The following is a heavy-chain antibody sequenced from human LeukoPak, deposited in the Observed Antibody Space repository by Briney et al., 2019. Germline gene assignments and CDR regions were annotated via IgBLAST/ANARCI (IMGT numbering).Heavy chain of an antibody. CDR3: ARDAGDCSSVSCYAISYYGMDV. V-gene: IGHV3-7*01. D-gene: IGHD2-2*01. CDR2: IKQDGSKK. Sequence: GGSLRLSCAASGFTFSSFWMSWVRQAPGKGLEWVANIKQDGSKKYYVDSVKGRFTISRDNAKNSLYLQMNSLSAEDTAVYYCARDAGDCSSVSCYAISYYGMDVWGQGTTVTVSS. J-gene: IGHJ6*02. CDR1: GFTFSSFW.